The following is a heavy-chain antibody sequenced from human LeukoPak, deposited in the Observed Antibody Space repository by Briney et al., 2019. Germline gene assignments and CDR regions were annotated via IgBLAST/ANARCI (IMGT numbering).Heavy chain of an antibody. D-gene: IGHD2-15*01. Sequence: PSETLSLTCTVSGGSISSYYWSWIRQPPGKGLEWIGYIYYSGSTNHNPSLKSRVTISVDTSKNQFSLRLSSVTAADTAVYYCARHQLVVVAATPYYFGMDVWGQGTTVTVSS. CDR1: GGSISSYY. J-gene: IGHJ6*02. V-gene: IGHV4-59*01. CDR2: IYYSGST. CDR3: ARHQLVVVAATPYYFGMDV.